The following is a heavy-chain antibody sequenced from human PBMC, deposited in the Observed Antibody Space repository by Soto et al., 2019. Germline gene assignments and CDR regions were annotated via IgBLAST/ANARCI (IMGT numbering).Heavy chain of an antibody. CDR2: INHSGST. D-gene: IGHD3-3*01. Sequence: PSETLSLTCAVYGGSFSGYYWSWIRQPPGKGLEWIGEINHSGSTNYNPSLKSRVTISVDTSKNQFSLKLSSVTAADTAVYYCARGRRYYDFWSGYCPFDYWGQGTLVTVSS. CDR1: GGSFSGYY. V-gene: IGHV4-34*01. J-gene: IGHJ4*02. CDR3: ARGRRYYDFWSGYCPFDY.